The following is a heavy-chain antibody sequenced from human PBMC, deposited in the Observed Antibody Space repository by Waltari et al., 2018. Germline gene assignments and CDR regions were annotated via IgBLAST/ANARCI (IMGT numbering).Heavy chain of an antibody. J-gene: IGHJ1*01. Sequence: QVQLVQSGAEVKKPGASVKVSCKASGYTFTGYYLHWVRQAPGPGLEWMGWINPNSGGTNYAQKFQGWVTMTRDTSISTAYMELSRLRSDDTAVYYCARDGAVADSRPFAVDRFQHWGQGTLVTVSS. CDR1: GYTFTGYY. V-gene: IGHV1-2*04. CDR2: INPNSGGT. CDR3: ARDGAVADSRPFAVDRFQH. D-gene: IGHD6-19*01.